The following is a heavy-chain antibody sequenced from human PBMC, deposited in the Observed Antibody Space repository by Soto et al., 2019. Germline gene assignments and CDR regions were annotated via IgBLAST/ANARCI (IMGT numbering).Heavy chain of an antibody. J-gene: IGHJ4*02. CDR3: ATVGVATGTIDY. CDR2: INAGNGKT. D-gene: IGHD1-1*01. Sequence: ASVKVSCKASGYTFTSYAMHWVRQAPGQRLEWMGWINAGNGKTKYSQKFQGRVTMTEDTSTDTAYMELSSLRSEHTAVYYCATVGVATGTIDYWGQGTLVTVSS. CDR1: GYTFTSYA. V-gene: IGHV1-3*01.